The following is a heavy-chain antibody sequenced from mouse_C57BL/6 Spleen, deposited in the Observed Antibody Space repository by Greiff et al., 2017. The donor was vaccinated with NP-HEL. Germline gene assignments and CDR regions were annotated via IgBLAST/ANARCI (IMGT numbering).Heavy chain of an antibody. Sequence: DVMLVESGGGLVKPGGSLKLSCAASGFTFSDYGMHWVRQAPEKGLEWVAYISSGSSTIYYADTVKGRFTISRDNAKNTLFLQMTSLRSEDTAMYYCARDSSAHRYAMDYWGQGTSVTVSS. D-gene: IGHD3-2*02. CDR3: ARDSSAHRYAMDY. CDR1: GFTFSDYG. CDR2: ISSGSSTI. V-gene: IGHV5-17*01. J-gene: IGHJ4*01.